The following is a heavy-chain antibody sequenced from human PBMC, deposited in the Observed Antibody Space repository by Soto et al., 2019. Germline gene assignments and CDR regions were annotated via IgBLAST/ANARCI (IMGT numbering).Heavy chain of an antibody. J-gene: IGHJ6*02. CDR2: INPSGST. V-gene: IGHV4-34*01. D-gene: IGHD3-10*01. CDR3: ARESVVRGVIIGYYYYGMDV. CDR1: GGSFSGYY. Sequence: SEPLSLTCAVYGGSFSGYYWSWIRQPPGKGLEWIGEINPSGSTNYNPSLKSRVTISVDTSKNQFSLKLSSVTAADTAVYYCARESVVRGVIIGYYYYGMDVWGQGTTVTVSS.